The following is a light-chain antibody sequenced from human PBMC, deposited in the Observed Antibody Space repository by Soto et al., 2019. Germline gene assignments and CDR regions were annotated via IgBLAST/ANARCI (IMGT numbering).Light chain of an antibody. V-gene: IGKV3-20*01. CDR3: QHYERPQFA. CDR2: DAP. Sequence: EIVLTQSPGTLSLSPGDRATLSCRASQRVSNSYLAWYQQKPGQAPRLLIYDAPTRAAGVPDSVTGGGSGTDFTLTIRALEPEDFALYFCQHYERPQFAFGQGTRLEI. J-gene: IGKJ2*01. CDR1: QRVSNSY.